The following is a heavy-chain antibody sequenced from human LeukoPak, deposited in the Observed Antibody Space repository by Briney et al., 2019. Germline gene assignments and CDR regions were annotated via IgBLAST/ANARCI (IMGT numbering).Heavy chain of an antibody. J-gene: IGHJ4*02. V-gene: IGHV1-18*01. Sequence: ASVKVSCKASGYTFTAYGITWVRQAPGQGLEGMGWISAYNGNTNYAQKFQGRVTMTTDTSTSTAYMELSRLRSDGTAVYYCASERGDSSSWNFDYWGQGTLVTVSS. CDR3: ASERGDSSSWNFDY. CDR2: ISAYNGNT. D-gene: IGHD6-13*01. CDR1: GYTFTAYG.